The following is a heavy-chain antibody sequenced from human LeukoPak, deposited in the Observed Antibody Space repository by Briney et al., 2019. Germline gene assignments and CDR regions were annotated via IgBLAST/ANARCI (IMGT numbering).Heavy chain of an antibody. J-gene: IGHJ6*03. CDR3: AKGLKYCSGGSCSLYMDV. V-gene: IGHV3-33*06. CDR2: LWDDGSRK. Sequence: GSLILSCAASGFTFSAYDMHWVRQAPGKGLEWVAVLWDDGSRKYSADSVRGRFTISRDNSKNTLYLQMNSLRAEDTAVYYCAKGLKYCSGGSCSLYMDVWGKGTTVTVSS. CDR1: GFTFSAYD. D-gene: IGHD2-15*01.